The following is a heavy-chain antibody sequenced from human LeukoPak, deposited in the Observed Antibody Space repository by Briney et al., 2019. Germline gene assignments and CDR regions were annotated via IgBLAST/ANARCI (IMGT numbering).Heavy chain of an antibody. CDR3: ARDLLYPSIAAAGKGAYYYYGMDV. D-gene: IGHD6-13*01. Sequence: GRSLRLSCAASGFTFDDYAMHWVRQVPGKGLEWVSGISWNSGSIGYADSVKGRFTISRDNAKNSLYLQMNSLRAEDTAVYYCARDLLYPSIAAAGKGAYYYYGMDVWGQGTTVTVSS. CDR2: ISWNSGSI. CDR1: GFTFDDYA. J-gene: IGHJ6*02. V-gene: IGHV3-9*01.